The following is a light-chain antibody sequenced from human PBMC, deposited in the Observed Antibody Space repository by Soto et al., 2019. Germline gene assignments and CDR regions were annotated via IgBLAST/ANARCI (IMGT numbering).Light chain of an antibody. CDR2: GAS. Sequence: EIVLTQSPGTLSLSPGERATLSCRASQSLSNNYLAWYQQKPGQAPRLLIYGASSRATGIPDRFSGSGSGTDFTLTISRLEPEDFAVYYCQQYGSSPRTFCQGTKVEIK. J-gene: IGKJ1*01. CDR3: QQYGSSPRT. V-gene: IGKV3-20*01. CDR1: QSLSNNY.